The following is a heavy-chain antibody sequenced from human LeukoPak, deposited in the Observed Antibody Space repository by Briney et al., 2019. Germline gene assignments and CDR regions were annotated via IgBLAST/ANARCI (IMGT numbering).Heavy chain of an antibody. CDR3: ARDLWPDFWSGYCDY. D-gene: IGHD3-3*01. V-gene: IGHV1-69*04. CDR1: GGTFSSYA. CDR2: IIPIFGIA. Sequence: ASVKVSCKASGGTFSSYAISWVRQAPGQGLEWMGRIIPIFGIANYAQKFQGRVTITADKSTSTAYMELSSLRSEDTAVYYCARDLWPDFWSGYCDYWGQGTLATVSS. J-gene: IGHJ4*02.